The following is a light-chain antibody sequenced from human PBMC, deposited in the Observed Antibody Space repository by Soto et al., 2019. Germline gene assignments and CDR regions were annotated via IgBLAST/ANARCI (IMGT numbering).Light chain of an antibody. V-gene: IGKV3-20*01. CDR1: QSVRDSH. Sequence: EIVLTQSPGTLSLSPGERATLSCRASQSVRDSHLAWYQQKPGQAPSLLIYETSSRATGIPDRFRGSGSGTKVALTITRVEPEDVAMYFCQQYGSSPGTFGQGTKVEI. J-gene: IGKJ1*01. CDR2: ETS. CDR3: QQYGSSPGT.